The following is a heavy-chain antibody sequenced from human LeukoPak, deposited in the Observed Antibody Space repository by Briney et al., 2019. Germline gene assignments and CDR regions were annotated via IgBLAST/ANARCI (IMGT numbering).Heavy chain of an antibody. D-gene: IGHD3-3*01. CDR3: ASQIHYTVLADY. J-gene: IGHJ4*02. CDR2: ISSSGSTI. V-gene: IGHV3-11*04. Sequence: PGKSLRLSCAASGFTFSDYYMSWIRQAPGKGLEWVSYISSSGSTIYYADSVKGRFTISRDNAKNSLYLQMNSLRAEDTAVYYCASQIHYTVLADYWGQGTMVTVSS. CDR1: GFTFSDYY.